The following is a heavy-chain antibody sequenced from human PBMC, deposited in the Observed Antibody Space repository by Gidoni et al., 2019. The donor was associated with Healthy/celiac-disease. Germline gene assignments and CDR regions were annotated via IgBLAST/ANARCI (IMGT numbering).Heavy chain of an antibody. D-gene: IGHD6-19*01. CDR3: AKDTTDSSGGYEAVYYYYGMDV. Sequence: VQLVESGGGAVQPGRSLRLSCAASGFTFSSYGMHWVRQAPGRGLEWVAVISYDGSNKYYADSVKSRVTISRDNSKNTMYLQMNSLRAEDTAVYYCAKDTTDSSGGYEAVYYYYGMDVWGQGTTVTVSS. CDR1: GFTFSSYG. CDR2: ISYDGSNK. V-gene: IGHV3-30*18. J-gene: IGHJ6*02.